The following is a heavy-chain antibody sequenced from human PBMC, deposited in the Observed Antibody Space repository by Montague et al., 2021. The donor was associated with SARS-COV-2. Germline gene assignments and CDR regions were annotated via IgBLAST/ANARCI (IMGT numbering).Heavy chain of an antibody. CDR3: ARGIPPQDADCGGACVF. J-gene: IGHJ4*02. Sequence: SETLSLTCIVADDSINSSSYYWGWIRQPPGKGLEYIGSIYYSGSAYYNPSLKSRVTILIDTSKNQFSLKLNSVTAADTAVYYCARGIPPQDADCGGACVFWGQGTLVTVSS. CDR1: DDSINSSSYY. V-gene: IGHV4-39*07. CDR2: IYYSGSA. D-gene: IGHD2-21*02.